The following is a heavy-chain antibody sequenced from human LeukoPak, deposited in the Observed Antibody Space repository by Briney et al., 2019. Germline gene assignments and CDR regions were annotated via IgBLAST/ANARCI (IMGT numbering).Heavy chain of an antibody. CDR1: GYTFTGYY. Sequence: ASVKVSCKASGYTFTGYYMHWVRQAPGQGLEWMRWINPNSGGTNYAQKFQGRVTMTRDTSISTAYMELSRLRSDDTAVYYCATESEHYGYKASDYYYYYMDVWGKGTTVTVSS. CDR2: INPNSGGT. CDR3: ATESEHYGYKASDYYYYYMDV. D-gene: IGHD5-24*01. J-gene: IGHJ6*03. V-gene: IGHV1-2*02.